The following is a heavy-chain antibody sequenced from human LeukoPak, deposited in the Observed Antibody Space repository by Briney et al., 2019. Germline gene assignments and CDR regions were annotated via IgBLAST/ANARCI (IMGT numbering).Heavy chain of an antibody. J-gene: IGHJ4*02. V-gene: IGHV3-30*02. CDR2: IRYDGSNK. CDR3: AKDSGRYCSSTSCYTSGNKDY. D-gene: IGHD2-2*02. Sequence: GGSLRLSCAASGFTFSSYGMHWVRQAPGKGLEWVAFIRYDGSNKYYADSVKGRFTISRDNSKNTLYLQMNSLRAEDTAVYYCAKDSGRYCSSTSCYTSGNKDYWGQGTLVTVSS. CDR1: GFTFSSYG.